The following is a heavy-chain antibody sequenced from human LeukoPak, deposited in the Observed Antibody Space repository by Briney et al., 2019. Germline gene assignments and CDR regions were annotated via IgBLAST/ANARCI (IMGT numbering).Heavy chain of an antibody. CDR3: ARDARGSDC. V-gene: IGHV3-33*01. D-gene: IGHD3-10*01. Sequence: PGRSLRLSCAVSGFTFSSYGMHWVRQAPGKGLEWLAVIWYDGSNKYYADSVKGRFTISRDNSKNTLYLQMNSLRAEDTAVYYCARDARGSDCWGPRTMVTV. CDR1: GFTFSSYG. J-gene: IGHJ4*02. CDR2: IWYDGSNK.